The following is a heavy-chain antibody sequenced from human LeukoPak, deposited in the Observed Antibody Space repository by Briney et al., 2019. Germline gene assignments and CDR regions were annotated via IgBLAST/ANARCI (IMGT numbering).Heavy chain of an antibody. CDR1: GFTFSSYG. CDR2: IRCDGSNK. J-gene: IGHJ4*02. D-gene: IGHD3-3*01. Sequence: GGSLRLSCAASGFTFSSYGMHWVRQAPGKGLEWVAFIRCDGSNKYYADSVKGRFTISRDNSKNTLYLQMNSLRAEDTAVYYCAKDPRDYDFWSGPTDYWGQGTLVTVSS. V-gene: IGHV3-30*02. CDR3: AKDPRDYDFWSGPTDY.